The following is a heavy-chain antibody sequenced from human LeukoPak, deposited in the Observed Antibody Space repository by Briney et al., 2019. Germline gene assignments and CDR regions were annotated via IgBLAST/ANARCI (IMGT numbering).Heavy chain of an antibody. CDR1: GFTFTSSA. CDR3: ARDPGGSWSDP. Sequence: SVKVSCKASGFTFTSSAMQWVRQARGQRLEWIGWIVVGSGNTNYAQKFQERVTITRDMSTSTAYMELSRLRSDDTAVYYCARDPGGSWSDPWGQGTLVTVSS. J-gene: IGHJ5*02. CDR2: IVVGSGNT. D-gene: IGHD2-15*01. V-gene: IGHV1-58*02.